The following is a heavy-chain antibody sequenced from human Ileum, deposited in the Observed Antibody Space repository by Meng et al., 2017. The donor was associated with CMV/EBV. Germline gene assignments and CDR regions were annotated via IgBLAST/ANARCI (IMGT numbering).Heavy chain of an antibody. D-gene: IGHD3-22*01. CDR1: GFTVSNNY. CDR3: VKDQKEQAVISPGYNAMDV. V-gene: IGHV3-30*02. CDR2: IRYDGSNK. J-gene: IGHJ6*02. Sequence: GGSLRLSCAASGFTVSNNYMNWVRQAPGKGLEWVAFIRYDGSNKYYADSVKGRFTTSRDSYTNTVHLQMNSLRADDTAIFYCVKDQKEQAVISPGYNAMDVWGQGTTVTVSS.